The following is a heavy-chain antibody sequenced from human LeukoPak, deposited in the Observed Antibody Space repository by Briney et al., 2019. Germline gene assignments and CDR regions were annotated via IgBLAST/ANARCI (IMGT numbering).Heavy chain of an antibody. J-gene: IGHJ4*02. Sequence: PSETLSLTCTVSGDSVSNGNYYWSWLRQPTGKALEWIGYIYYSGSTYYNPSLEGRVTISVDTSKNQFSVKLRSVTAADTAVYYCARSQNYYGSGDYWSQGTLVTVSS. CDR1: GDSVSNGNYY. D-gene: IGHD3-10*01. CDR3: ARSQNYYGSGDY. CDR2: IYYSGST. V-gene: IGHV4-61*01.